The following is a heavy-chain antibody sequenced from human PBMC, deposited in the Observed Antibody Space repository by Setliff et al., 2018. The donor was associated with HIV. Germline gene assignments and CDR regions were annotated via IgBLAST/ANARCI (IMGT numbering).Heavy chain of an antibody. D-gene: IGHD6-19*01. CDR3: ARGAWYSSGWYSSRYMDV. CDR1: GYTFTSYG. CDR2: ISAYNGNT. Sequence: ASVKVSCKASGYTFTSYGIGWVRQAPGQGLEWMGWISAYNGNTNYAQKLQGRVTMTRDTSISTAYMELSSLRSDDTAVYYCARGAWYSSGWYSSRYMDVWGKGTTVTVSS. J-gene: IGHJ6*03. V-gene: IGHV1-18*01.